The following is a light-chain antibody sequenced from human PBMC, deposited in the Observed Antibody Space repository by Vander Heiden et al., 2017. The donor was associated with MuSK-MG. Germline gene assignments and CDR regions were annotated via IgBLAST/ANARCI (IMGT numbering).Light chain of an antibody. V-gene: IGKV1-39*01. Sequence: DIQMTQPPSSLSASVGDRVTITCRASQSISSYLNWYQQKPGKAPKLLIYAASSLQSAVPSRFSGSGSGTDFTLTISRLQPEDFATYYCQQSYSTPLTFGGGTKVEIK. CDR1: QSISSY. CDR3: QQSYSTPLT. J-gene: IGKJ4*01. CDR2: AAS.